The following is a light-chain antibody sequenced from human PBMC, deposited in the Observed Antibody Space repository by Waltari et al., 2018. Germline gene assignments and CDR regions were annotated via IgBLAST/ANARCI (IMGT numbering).Light chain of an antibody. CDR3: QQGYHAPRT. Sequence: DIQMTQSPSSLSASVGARVTITCRASPSISTNLNWYQQKPGKAPNLLISDASNLQNGVPSRFSGSGSATDFTLTISSLQSEDVATYYCQQGYHAPRTVGPGTTVDVK. CDR1: PSISTN. V-gene: IGKV1-39*01. J-gene: IGKJ3*01. CDR2: DAS.